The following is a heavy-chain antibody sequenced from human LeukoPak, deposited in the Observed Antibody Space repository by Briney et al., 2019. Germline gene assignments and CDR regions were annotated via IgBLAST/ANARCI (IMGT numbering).Heavy chain of an antibody. D-gene: IGHD2-2*01. CDR3: ATSGGYCGSTTCHTTWFAP. J-gene: IGHJ5*02. V-gene: IGHV4-39*07. Sequence: KTSETLSLTCTVSGGSITSSSYYWGWLRQPPGKGLEWIVSIYYSGSTYYNPSLQNRVTISLDTSKNQFSLNLNSVTAADTAVYYCATSGGYCGSTTCHTTWFAPWGQGTLVTVSS. CDR1: GGSITSSSYY. CDR2: IYYSGST.